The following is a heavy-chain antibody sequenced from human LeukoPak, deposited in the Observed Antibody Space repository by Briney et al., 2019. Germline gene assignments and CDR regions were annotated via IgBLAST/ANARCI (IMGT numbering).Heavy chain of an antibody. V-gene: IGHV3-53*01. CDR1: GIIISNQY. D-gene: IGHD4-23*01. Sequence: GGSLRLSCAASGIIISNQYLSWVRQAPGKGLEWVSIIYSDGATCFADSMKGRFTLFRDSSKNTLYLQMNNLRAEDTAVYYCARSDYGGLDYWGQGTLVTVSS. CDR3: ARSDYGGLDY. J-gene: IGHJ4*02. CDR2: IYSDGAT.